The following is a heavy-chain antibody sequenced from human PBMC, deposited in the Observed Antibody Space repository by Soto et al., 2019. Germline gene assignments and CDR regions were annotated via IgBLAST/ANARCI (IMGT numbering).Heavy chain of an antibody. J-gene: IGHJ4*02. Sequence: ASVKVSCKTSGYTFTNFGITWVRQAPGQGLEWMGRVTTDKGKATYAQKFQGRVTMTADKSTSTAYMELSSLRSEDTAVYYCARGIETSYFDYWGQGTLVTVSS. CDR2: VTTDKGKA. CDR3: ARGIETSYFDY. CDR1: GYTFTNFG. D-gene: IGHD2-15*01. V-gene: IGHV1-18*01.